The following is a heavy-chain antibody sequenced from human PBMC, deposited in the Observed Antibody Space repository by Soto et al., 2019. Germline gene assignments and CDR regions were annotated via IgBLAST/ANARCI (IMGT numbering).Heavy chain of an antibody. D-gene: IGHD3-3*01. CDR1: GFTFSSYA. Sequence: GGSLRLSCAASGFTFSSYAMSWFRQAPWKGLEWASAISGSGGSTYYADSVKGRFTISRDNSKNTLYLQMNSLRAEDTAVYYCAKDSTIFGVVNSRLGNLFYPWTQGTLVTVST. CDR2: ISGSGGST. V-gene: IGHV3-23*01. CDR3: AKDSTIFGVVNSRLGNLFYP. J-gene: IGHJ5*02.